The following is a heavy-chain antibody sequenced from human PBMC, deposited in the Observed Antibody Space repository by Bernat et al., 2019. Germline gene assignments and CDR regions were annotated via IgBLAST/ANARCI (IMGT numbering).Heavy chain of an antibody. D-gene: IGHD2-8*01. CDR3: ARGFTAAGCFDY. J-gene: IGHJ4*02. Sequence: EVQLVETGGGLIQPGGSLRLSCAASGFTVSSNYMSWVRQAPGKGLEWVSANYSGVSTYYADSVKGRFTISRDNSKNTLYLQMNSLRAEYTAVYYCARGFTAAGCFDYWGQGTLVTVSS. CDR2: NYSGVST. V-gene: IGHV3-53*02. CDR1: GFTVSSNY.